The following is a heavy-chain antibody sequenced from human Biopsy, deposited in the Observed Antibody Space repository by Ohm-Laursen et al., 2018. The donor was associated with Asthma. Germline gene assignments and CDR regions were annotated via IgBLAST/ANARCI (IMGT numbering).Heavy chain of an antibody. V-gene: IGHV3-30*03. J-gene: IGHJ4*02. D-gene: IGHD3-3*01. Sequence: SLRLSCAASGFTFSSYAMSWVRQAPGKGLEWVAVISYDGRNKYYADSVKGRFTISRDNSKNTLYLQMNSLRAEDTAVYYCASQSSGPDFWSGYYYFDYWGQGTLVTVSS. CDR1: GFTFSSYA. CDR3: ASQSSGPDFWSGYYYFDY. CDR2: ISYDGRNK.